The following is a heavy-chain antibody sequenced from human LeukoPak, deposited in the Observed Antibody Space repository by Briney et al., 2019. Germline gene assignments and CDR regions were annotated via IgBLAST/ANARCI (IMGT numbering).Heavy chain of an antibody. CDR3: ARDKGYYDGSGYLKAFDI. J-gene: IGHJ3*02. D-gene: IGHD3-22*01. V-gene: IGHV3-7*03. CDR1: EFTFSSYW. Sequence: GGSLRLSCTASEFTFSSYWMHWVRQAPGKGLEWVANINQNGAEKYYVDSVKGRFTISRDNSKNSLYLQMNTLTAEDAAVYYCARDKGYYDGSGYLKAFDIWGQGTMVTVSS. CDR2: INQNGAEK.